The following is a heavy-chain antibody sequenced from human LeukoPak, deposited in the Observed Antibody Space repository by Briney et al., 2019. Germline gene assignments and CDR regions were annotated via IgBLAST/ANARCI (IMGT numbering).Heavy chain of an antibody. D-gene: IGHD3-10*01. J-gene: IGHJ6*03. CDR2: ISTYNDKI. CDR3: ARGPDYYGSGWSDADYYMDV. Sequence: ASVKVSCKASGYTFNSYGISWMRQAPGQGLEWMGWISTYNDKIKYAQKLQDRVTMTTDTSTSTAYMELRSLRSDDTAVYYCARGPDYYGSGWSDADYYMDVWGKGTTVTISS. V-gene: IGHV1-18*01. CDR1: GYTFNSYG.